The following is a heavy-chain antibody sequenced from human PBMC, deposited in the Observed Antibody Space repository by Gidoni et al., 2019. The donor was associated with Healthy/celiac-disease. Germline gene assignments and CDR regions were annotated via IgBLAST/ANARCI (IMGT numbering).Heavy chain of an antibody. J-gene: IGHJ6*02. D-gene: IGHD3-10*01. Sequence: VPLVQSGAEVKKPGSSVKVSCTASGGTFRRYAISWVRQAPGQGLEWMGGSIPIFGTANYAQKFQGRVTITADESTSTAYMELSSLRSEDTAVYYWAREWFGELEFSHDYYYGMDVWGQGTTVTVSS. CDR1: GGTFRRYA. CDR2: SIPIFGTA. V-gene: IGHV1-69*01. CDR3: AREWFGELEFSHDYYYGMDV.